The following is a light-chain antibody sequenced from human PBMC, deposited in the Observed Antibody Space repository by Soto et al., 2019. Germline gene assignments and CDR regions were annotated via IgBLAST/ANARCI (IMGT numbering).Light chain of an antibody. CDR1: SSDVGGYNY. J-gene: IGLJ2*01. CDR3: SSYTTTSTVI. V-gene: IGLV2-14*01. Sequence: QSVLTQPASVSGSPGQSIMISCTGTSSDVGGYNYVSWYQQHPGKAPKLMIYDVSSRPSGLSNRFSGSKSGNTASLTISGLQAEDEAGYYCSSYTTTSTVIFGGGTQLTVL. CDR2: DVS.